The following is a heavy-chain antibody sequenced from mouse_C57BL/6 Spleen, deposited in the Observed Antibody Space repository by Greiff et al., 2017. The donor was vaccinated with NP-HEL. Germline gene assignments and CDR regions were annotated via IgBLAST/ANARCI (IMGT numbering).Heavy chain of an antibody. D-gene: IGHD1-1*01. CDR3: AREGIYYYGSSYGPHYFDY. CDR1: GYTFTSYW. CDR2: IYPSDSET. V-gene: IGHV1-61*01. Sequence: QVQLQQPGAELVRPGSSVKLSCKASGYTFTSYWMDWVKQRPGQGLEWIGNIYPSDSETHYNQKFKDKATLTVDKSSSTAYMQLSSLTSEDSAVYYCAREGIYYYGSSYGPHYFDYWGQGTTLTVSS. J-gene: IGHJ2*01.